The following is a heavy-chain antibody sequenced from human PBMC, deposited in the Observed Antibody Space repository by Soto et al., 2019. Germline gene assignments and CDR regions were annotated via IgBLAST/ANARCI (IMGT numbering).Heavy chain of an antibody. V-gene: IGHV1-69*02. Sequence: QVQLVQSGAEVKKPGSSVKVSCKASRGTFSSYTISWVRQAPGQGLEWMGRIIPIHGIANYAQKFQVRVTITADKSTSTAYMELSSRRSEDTAVYYWARTYYDILTGYFEPYFDYWGQGTLVTVSS. D-gene: IGHD3-9*01. CDR1: RGTFSSYT. CDR2: IIPIHGIA. J-gene: IGHJ4*02. CDR3: ARTYYDILTGYFEPYFDY.